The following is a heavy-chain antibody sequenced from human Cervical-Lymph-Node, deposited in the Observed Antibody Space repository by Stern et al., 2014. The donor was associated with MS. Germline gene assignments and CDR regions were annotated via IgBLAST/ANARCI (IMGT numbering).Heavy chain of an antibody. CDR3: AKEGAVLVKSYGLDV. CDR1: GFSFSSHV. CDR2: ISYDGTNE. D-gene: IGHD2-21*01. Sequence: MQLVESGGGVVQPGKALRLSCAAAGFSFSSHVMYWVRQAPGKGLEWVAVISYDGTNEDVADHVKGRFTISRDNSKNTLFLQINSLRAEGTAVYYCAKEGAVLVKSYGLDVWGQGTTVTVS. J-gene: IGHJ6*02. V-gene: IGHV3-30*18.